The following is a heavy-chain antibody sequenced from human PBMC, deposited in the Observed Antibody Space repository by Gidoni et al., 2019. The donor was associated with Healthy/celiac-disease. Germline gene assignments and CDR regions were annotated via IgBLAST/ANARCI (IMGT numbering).Heavy chain of an antibody. CDR3: ARGRFPYYDFWSGYYGPGYYFDY. CDR1: GYTFTSYD. J-gene: IGHJ4*02. Sequence: QSGAEVKKPGASVKVSCKASGYTFTSYDINWLRQATGQGLEWMGWMNPNSGNTGYAQKFQGRVTMTRNTSISTAYMELSRLRSEDTAVYDCARGRFPYYDFWSGYYGPGYYFDYWGQGTLVTVSS. D-gene: IGHD3-3*01. V-gene: IGHV1-8*01. CDR2: MNPNSGNT.